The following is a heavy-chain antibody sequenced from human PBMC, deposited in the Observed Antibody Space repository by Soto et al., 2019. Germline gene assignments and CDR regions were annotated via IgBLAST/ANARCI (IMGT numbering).Heavy chain of an antibody. D-gene: IGHD5-12*01. V-gene: IGHV4-59*01. CDR2: IHYNGNT. Sequence: PSATLSLTCTVSGDSISAYSWSWVRQPPGKGLEWIGNIHYNGNTKYSPSLKSRVTMSVDTSKNHFSLRLISVTAADTAIYFCAREGNLGRWLQPLDFWGQGTLVTVSS. CDR3: AREGNLGRWLQPLDF. CDR1: GDSISAYS. J-gene: IGHJ4*02.